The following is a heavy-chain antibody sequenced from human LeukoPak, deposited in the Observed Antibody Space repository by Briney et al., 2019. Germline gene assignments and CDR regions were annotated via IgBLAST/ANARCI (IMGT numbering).Heavy chain of an antibody. CDR1: GFTFSSYA. Sequence: PGGSLRLSCAASGFTFSSYAMHWVRQAPGKGLEWVAVISYDGSNKYYADSVKGRFTISRDNSKNTLYLQMNSLRAEDTAVYYCARDRGVNFPGIAAATFDYWGQGTLVTVSP. CDR3: ARDRGVNFPGIAAATFDY. CDR2: ISYDGSNK. J-gene: IGHJ4*02. D-gene: IGHD6-13*01. V-gene: IGHV3-30-3*01.